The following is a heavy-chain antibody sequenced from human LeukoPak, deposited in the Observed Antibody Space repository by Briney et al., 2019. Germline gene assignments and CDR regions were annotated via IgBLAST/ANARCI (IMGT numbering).Heavy chain of an antibody. V-gene: IGHV1-46*01. CDR2: INPSGGST. J-gene: IGHJ4*02. Sequence: ASVKVSCKASGYTFTSYYMHWVRQAPGQGLEWMGIINPSGGSTSYAQKFQGRVTMTRDTSTSTVYMELNSLGSEDTAVYYCARGPLGSSSWYFLDPYFDYWGQGTLVTVSS. D-gene: IGHD6-13*01. CDR1: GYTFTSYY. CDR3: ARGPLGSSSWYFLDPYFDY.